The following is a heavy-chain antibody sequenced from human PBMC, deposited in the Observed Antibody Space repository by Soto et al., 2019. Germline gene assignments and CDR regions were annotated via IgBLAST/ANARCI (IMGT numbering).Heavy chain of an antibody. CDR3: AHRPSGWYLFDY. D-gene: IGHD6-19*01. CDR2: INPNSRGT. J-gene: IGHJ4*02. Sequence: ASVKVSCKASGYTFTDYFIHWVRQAPGQGFEWMGWINPNSRGTNYAQKFQGRVTMTRDTSNSTAYMELRGLTSDDTATYYCAHRPSGWYLFDYWGQGTLVTVSS. CDR1: GYTFTDYF. V-gene: IGHV1-2*02.